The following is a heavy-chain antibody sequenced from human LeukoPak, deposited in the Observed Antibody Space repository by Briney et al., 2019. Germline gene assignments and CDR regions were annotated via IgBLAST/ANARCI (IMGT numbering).Heavy chain of an antibody. D-gene: IGHD1-26*01. Sequence: GGSLRLSCAASGFTFSSFAMHWVRQAPGRGLEWVAAISYHGSNTYYADSVKGRFTISRDNSKNTLSLQMNSLRAEDTAVYYCARESIVGLTPFLHIWGQGTMVTVSS. J-gene: IGHJ3*02. CDR3: ARESIVGLTPFLHI. CDR1: GFTFSSFA. CDR2: ISYHGSNT. V-gene: IGHV3-30*04.